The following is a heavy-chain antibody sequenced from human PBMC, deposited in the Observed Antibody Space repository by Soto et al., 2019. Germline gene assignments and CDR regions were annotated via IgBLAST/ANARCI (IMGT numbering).Heavy chain of an antibody. Sequence: GASVKVSCKASGGTFSSYAISWVRQAPGQGLEWMGGIIPIFGTANYAQKFQGRVTITADKSTSTAYMELSSLRSEDTAVYYCARSRAVAGSYYFDYWGQGTLVTVS. CDR3: ARSRAVAGSYYFDY. CDR1: GGTFSSYA. CDR2: IIPIFGTA. J-gene: IGHJ4*02. D-gene: IGHD6-19*01. V-gene: IGHV1-69*06.